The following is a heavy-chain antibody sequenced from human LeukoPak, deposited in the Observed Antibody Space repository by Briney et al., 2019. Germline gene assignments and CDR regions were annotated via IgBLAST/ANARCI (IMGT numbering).Heavy chain of an antibody. CDR2: ISSSGSTI. J-gene: IGHJ4*02. CDR1: GFTFSDYY. Sequence: GGSLRLSCAASGFTFSDYYMSWIRQAPGKGLEWVSYISSSGSTIYYADSVKGRFTISRDNAKNSLYLQMNSLRAEDTAVYYCARERETGITIFRVVTPFDYWGQGTLVTVSS. V-gene: IGHV3-11*01. D-gene: IGHD3-3*01. CDR3: ARERETGITIFRVVTPFDY.